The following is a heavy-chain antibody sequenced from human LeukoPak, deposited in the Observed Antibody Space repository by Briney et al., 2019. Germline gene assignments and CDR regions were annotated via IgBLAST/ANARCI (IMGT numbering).Heavy chain of an antibody. D-gene: IGHD2-15*01. CDR2: IIPIFGTA. J-gene: IGHJ6*02. CDR3: ARQYCSGGSCYPQGDYYYYGMDV. V-gene: IGHV1-69*13. CDR1: GYTFTAYY. Sequence: SVKVSCKASGYTFTAYYMHWVRQAPGQGLEWMGGIIPIFGTANYAQKFQGRVTITADESTSTAYMELSSLRSEDTAVYYCARQYCSGGSCYPQGDYYYYGMDVWGQGTTVTVSS.